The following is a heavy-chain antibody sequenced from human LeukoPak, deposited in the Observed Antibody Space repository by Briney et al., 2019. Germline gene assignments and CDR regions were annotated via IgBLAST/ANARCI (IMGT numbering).Heavy chain of an antibody. CDR3: AKNPYSSSWYSPYYFDY. D-gene: IGHD6-13*01. Sequence: GGSLRLSCAASGFTFSSYAMSWVRQAPGKGLEWVSAISGSGGSTYYADSVKGRFTISRDNSKNTLYLQMNSLRAEDTAVYYCAKNPYSSSWYSPYYFDYWGQGTLVTVSS. CDR2: ISGSGGST. CDR1: GFTFSSYA. V-gene: IGHV3-23*01. J-gene: IGHJ4*02.